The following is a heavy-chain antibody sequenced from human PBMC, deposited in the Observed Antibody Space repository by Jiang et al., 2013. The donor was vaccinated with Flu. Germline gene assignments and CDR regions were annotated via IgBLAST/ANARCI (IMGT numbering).Heavy chain of an antibody. J-gene: IGHJ5*01. D-gene: IGHD5-12*01. CDR3: AKVFLSTVAPISEGFDP. Sequence: GLVKPSQTLSLTCTVSGGSISDGGYYWSWIRHHPGKGLEWIGYIHYSGITYYNPSLKSRIIISSDTSKNQFSLKLSSVTAADTAVYYCAKVFLSTVAPISEGFDPWGQGTLVTVSS. V-gene: IGHV4-31*03. CDR2: IHYSGIT. CDR1: GGSISDGGYY.